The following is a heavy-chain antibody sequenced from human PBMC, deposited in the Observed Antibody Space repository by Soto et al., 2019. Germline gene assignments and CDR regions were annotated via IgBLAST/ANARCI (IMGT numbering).Heavy chain of an antibody. CDR2: IYHSGNT. Sequence: QLQLQESGSGLVEPSQTLSLTCAVSGGSISSGGYSWSWIRQPPGKGLEWIGYIYHSGNTHYSQALQSRVIISLDRSKTQFSLKLTSVTAPDTAVYYCARAGSGYSTSWYYVKYWGQGILVTVSS. V-gene: IGHV4-30-2*01. D-gene: IGHD6-13*01. CDR1: GGSISSGGYS. J-gene: IGHJ4*02. CDR3: ARAGSGYSTSWYYVKY.